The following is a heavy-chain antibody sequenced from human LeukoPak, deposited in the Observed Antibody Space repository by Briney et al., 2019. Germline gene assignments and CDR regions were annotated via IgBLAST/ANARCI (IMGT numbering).Heavy chain of an antibody. Sequence: AGSLRLSCAASGFTFSSYAMSWVRQAPGKGLEGVSAISGSGGSTYYADSVKGRFTISRDNSKNTLYLKMDSSRAEDTAVYYCVRWYGGSGLENYYYYMDVWGKGTTVTISS. CDR2: ISGSGGST. CDR3: VRWYGGSGLENYYYYMDV. V-gene: IGHV3-23*01. CDR1: GFTFSSYA. J-gene: IGHJ6*03. D-gene: IGHD3-10*01.